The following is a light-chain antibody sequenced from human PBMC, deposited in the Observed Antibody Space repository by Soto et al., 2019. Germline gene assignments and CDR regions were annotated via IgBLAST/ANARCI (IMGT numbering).Light chain of an antibody. CDR1: QGISTY. CDR3: QQLNGYLELT. Sequence: DIQLTQSPSFLSASVGDRVTITCRASQGISTYLAWYQHKLGKAPKLLIYDASTLQSGVPSRFSGSRSGTEFTLTISSLQPEDFATYYCQQLNGYLELTFGGGTKVDIK. V-gene: IGKV1-9*01. CDR2: DAS. J-gene: IGKJ4*01.